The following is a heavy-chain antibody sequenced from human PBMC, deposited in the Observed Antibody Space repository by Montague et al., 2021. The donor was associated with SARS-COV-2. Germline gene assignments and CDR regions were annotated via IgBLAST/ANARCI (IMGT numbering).Heavy chain of an antibody. Sequence: SLRLSCAAFGFTFSSYGMHWVRQAPGKGLEWVAVISYDGSNKYYADSVKGRFTISRDNSKNTLYLQMNSLRAEDTAVYYCAKDFMSLMVYAMVYYYYGMDVWGQGTTVTVSS. J-gene: IGHJ6*02. CDR3: AKDFMSLMVYAMVYYYYGMDV. CDR1: GFTFSSYG. CDR2: ISYDGSNK. V-gene: IGHV3-30*18. D-gene: IGHD2-8*01.